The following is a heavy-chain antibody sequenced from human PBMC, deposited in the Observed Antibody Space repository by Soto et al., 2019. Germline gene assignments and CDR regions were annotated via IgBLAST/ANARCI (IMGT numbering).Heavy chain of an antibody. V-gene: IGHV4-30-4*01. D-gene: IGHD2-21*02. CDR2: IYYSGST. Sequence: SETLSLTCTVSGGSISSGDYYWSWIRQPPGKGLEWIGYIYYSGSTYYNPSLKSRVTISVDTSKNQFSLKLSSVTAADTAVYYCARASECGGDCPFDYWGQGTLVTVSS. CDR3: ARASECGGDCPFDY. CDR1: GGSISSGDYY. J-gene: IGHJ4*02.